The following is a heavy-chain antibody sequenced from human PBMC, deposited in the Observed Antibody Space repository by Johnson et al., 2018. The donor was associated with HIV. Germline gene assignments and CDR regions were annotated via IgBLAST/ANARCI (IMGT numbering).Heavy chain of an antibody. CDR1: GFTFRSYW. D-gene: IGHD3-16*01. Sequence: VQLVESGGGLVQRGGSLRLSCAASGFTFRSYWMSWVRQAPGKGLEWVANITRDGSEKYYVDSVKGRFTISRDNAEKSLYLQMNSLRAEDTAVYYALLGQDGGGIWGQGTMVTVSS. CDR3: LLGQDGGGI. CDR2: ITRDGSEK. V-gene: IGHV3-7*01. J-gene: IGHJ3*02.